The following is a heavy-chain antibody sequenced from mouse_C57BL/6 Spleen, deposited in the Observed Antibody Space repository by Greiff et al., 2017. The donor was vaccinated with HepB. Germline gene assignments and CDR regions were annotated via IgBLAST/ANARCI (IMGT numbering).Heavy chain of an antibody. V-gene: IGHV3-6*01. Sequence: EVKLVESGPGLVKPSQSLSLTCSVTGYSITSGYYWNWIRQFPGNKLEWMGYISYDGSNNYNPSLKNRISITRDTSKNQFFLKLNSVTTEDTATYYCAREDYGSNYFDYWGQGTTLTVSS. J-gene: IGHJ2*01. CDR3: AREDYGSNYFDY. D-gene: IGHD1-1*01. CDR2: ISYDGSN. CDR1: GYSITSGYY.